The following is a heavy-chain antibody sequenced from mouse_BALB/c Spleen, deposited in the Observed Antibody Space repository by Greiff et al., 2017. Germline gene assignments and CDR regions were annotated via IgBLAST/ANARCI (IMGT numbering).Heavy chain of an antibody. J-gene: IGHJ4*01. CDR1: GYNFTSYW. Sequence: VQLQQPGAELVKPGTSVKLSCKASGYNFTSYWINWVKLRPGQGLEWIGDIYPGSGSTNYNEKFKSKATLTVDTSSSTAYMQLSSLASEDSALYYCARSDPSYAMDYWGQGTSVTVSS. CDR2: IYPGSGST. V-gene: IGHV1-55*01. CDR3: ARSDPSYAMDY.